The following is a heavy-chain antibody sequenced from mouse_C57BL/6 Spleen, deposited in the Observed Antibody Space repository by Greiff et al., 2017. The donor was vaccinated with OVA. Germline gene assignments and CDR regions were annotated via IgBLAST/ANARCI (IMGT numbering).Heavy chain of an antibody. CDR1: GYTFTDYN. J-gene: IGHJ3*01. Sequence: VQLQQSGPELVKPGASVKMSCKASGYTFTDYNMHWVKQSHGKSLEWIGYINPNNGGTSYNPKFKGKATLTVNKSSSTAYMELRSLTSEESAVYNCAREGIYDGYEVGFAYWGQGTLGTVSA. V-gene: IGHV1-22*01. CDR2: INPNNGGT. CDR3: AREGIYDGYEVGFAY. D-gene: IGHD2-2*01.